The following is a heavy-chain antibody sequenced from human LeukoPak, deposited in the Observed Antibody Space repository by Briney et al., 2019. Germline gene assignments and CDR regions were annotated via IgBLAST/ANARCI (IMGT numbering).Heavy chain of an antibody. V-gene: IGHV3-23*01. CDR3: VRRGSGSSSPFAY. CDR1: GFSFSTYA. J-gene: IGHJ4*02. CDR2: ISGSGETS. D-gene: IGHD6-6*01. Sequence: GGSLRLSCAASGFSFSTYAMSWARQAPGKGLEWVSGISGSGETSYYAASVKGRLTISRDNSNSTLYLRMTSLRADDTAVYYCVRRGSGSSSPFAYWGQGALVIVSS.